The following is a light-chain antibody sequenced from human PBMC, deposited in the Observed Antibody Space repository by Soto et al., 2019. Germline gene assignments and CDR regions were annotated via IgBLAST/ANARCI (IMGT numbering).Light chain of an antibody. J-gene: IGKJ1*01. V-gene: IGKV1-12*01. CDR3: QPTSAFPRT. CDR1: RDISNS. CDR2: GAS. Sequence: DIQMTQSPSSVSASVGDRLTITCRASRDISNSLAWYQQTPGKAPKLLVRGASSLHRGVPSRFSGGGARTEFTLTIRSLPPADFATYYCQPTSAFPRTFGQGTKVDI.